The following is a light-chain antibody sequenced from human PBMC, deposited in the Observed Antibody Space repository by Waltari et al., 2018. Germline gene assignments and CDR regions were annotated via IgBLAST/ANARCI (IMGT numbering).Light chain of an antibody. V-gene: IGKV3-11*01. CDR2: DAS. J-gene: IGKJ2*01. Sequence: EIVLTQSPATLSLPPGDTPTLSCRASQSIGSYLAWYQQKPGQPPRLLIYDASNRATGVPARFRGSGSGTDFTLTISSLEAEDFAVYYCQQRSNWTPHTFGQGARLEIK. CDR3: QQRSNWTPHT. CDR1: QSIGSY.